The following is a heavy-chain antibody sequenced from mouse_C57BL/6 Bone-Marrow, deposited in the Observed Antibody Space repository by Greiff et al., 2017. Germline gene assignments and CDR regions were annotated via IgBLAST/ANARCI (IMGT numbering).Heavy chain of an antibody. J-gene: IGHJ2*01. V-gene: IGHV1-54*01. Sequence: VKLQQSGAELVRPGTSVKVSCKASGYAFTNYLIEWVKQRPGQGLEWIGVINPGSGGTNYNEKFKGKATLTADKSSSTAYMQLSSLTSEDSAVYFCARGFDYYGSSYFDYWGQGTTLTVSS. D-gene: IGHD1-1*01. CDR3: ARGFDYYGSSYFDY. CDR2: INPGSGGT. CDR1: GYAFTNYL.